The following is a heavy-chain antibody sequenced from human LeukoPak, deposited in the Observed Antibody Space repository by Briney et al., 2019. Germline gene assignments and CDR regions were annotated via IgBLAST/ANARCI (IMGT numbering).Heavy chain of an antibody. V-gene: IGHV4-39*01. D-gene: IGHD6-13*01. CDR1: GGSISNYNYY. CDR2: IYYIGST. J-gene: IGHJ4*02. CDR3: ARHGGAAGGRYFDF. Sequence: PSETLSLTCAVSGGSISNYNYYWGWVSQHPGNGLGWIGRIYYIGSTSYNPSLKSRVTMSVDTSKNQFSLKLSSVTAADTAVYYCARHGGAAGGRYFDFWGQGTLVTVSS.